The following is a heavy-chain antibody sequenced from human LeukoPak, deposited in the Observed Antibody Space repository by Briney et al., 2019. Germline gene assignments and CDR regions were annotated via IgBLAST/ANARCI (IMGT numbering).Heavy chain of an antibody. D-gene: IGHD3-9*01. CDR2: ISYDGSNK. CDR1: GFTFSSYA. V-gene: IGHV3-30-3*01. J-gene: IGHJ4*02. CDR3: ARAFGAGLLRYFDWLSPTDY. Sequence: GGSLRLSCAASGFTFSSYAMHWVRQAPGKWLEWVAVISYDGSNKYYADSVKGRFTISRDNSKNTLYLQMNSLRAEDTAVYYCARAFGAGLLRYFDWLSPTDYWGQETLVTVSS.